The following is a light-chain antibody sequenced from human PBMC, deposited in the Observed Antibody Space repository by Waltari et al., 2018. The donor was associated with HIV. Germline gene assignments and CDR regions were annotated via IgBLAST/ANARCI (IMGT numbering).Light chain of an antibody. Sequence: QSALTPPPSASGSPGQSVTISSPGTSSDVGRSNSVSWYQQHPGKAPKFIIYEVSKRPSGVPDRFSGSKSGNTASLTVSGLQAEDEADYYCSSYAGSNWVFGGGTKLTVL. CDR1: SSDVGRSNS. V-gene: IGLV2-8*01. CDR3: SSYAGSNWV. J-gene: IGLJ3*02. CDR2: EVS.